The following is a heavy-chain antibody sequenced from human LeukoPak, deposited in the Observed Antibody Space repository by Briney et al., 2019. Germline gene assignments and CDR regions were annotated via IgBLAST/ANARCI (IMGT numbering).Heavy chain of an antibody. CDR1: GFTFDDYG. D-gene: IGHD5-18*01. CDR2: ISESSTYI. J-gene: IGHJ4*02. CDR3: ATSPVYSYGHPYYFDY. V-gene: IGHV3-21*01. Sequence: PGGSLRLSCAASGFTFDDYGMSWVRQAPGKGLEWVSCISESSTYIYYADSVKGRFTISRDNAKNSLYLQMNSLRAEDTAIYYCATSPVYSYGHPYYFDYWGQGTLVTVSS.